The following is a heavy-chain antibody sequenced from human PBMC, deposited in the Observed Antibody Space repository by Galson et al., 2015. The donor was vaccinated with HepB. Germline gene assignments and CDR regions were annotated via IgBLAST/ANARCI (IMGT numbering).Heavy chain of an antibody. V-gene: IGHV1-46*04. Sequence: SVKVSCKASGYTFTSYYMHWVRQAPGQGLEWMGIINPSGGSTSYAQKLQDRVTMTRDTSTSTVYMELSSLRSEDTAVCYCATAWGVYSSSRPRGLYGMDVWGQGTTVTVSS. D-gene: IGHD6-13*01. J-gene: IGHJ6*02. CDR1: GYTFTSYY. CDR3: ATAWGVYSSSRPRGLYGMDV. CDR2: INPSGGST.